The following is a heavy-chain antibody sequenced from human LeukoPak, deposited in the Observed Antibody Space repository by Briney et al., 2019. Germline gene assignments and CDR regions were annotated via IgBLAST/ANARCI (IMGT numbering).Heavy chain of an antibody. CDR3: ARDPGPYYDILTGWDV. J-gene: IGHJ6*02. D-gene: IGHD3-9*01. CDR1: GGSISSYY. V-gene: IGHV4-4*07. Sequence: PSETLSLTCTVSGGSISSYYWSWIRQPAGKGLEWIGRIYTSGSTNYNPSLESRVTMSVDTSKNQFSLKLSSVTAADTAVYYCARDPGPYYDILTGWDVWGQGTTVTVSS. CDR2: IYTSGST.